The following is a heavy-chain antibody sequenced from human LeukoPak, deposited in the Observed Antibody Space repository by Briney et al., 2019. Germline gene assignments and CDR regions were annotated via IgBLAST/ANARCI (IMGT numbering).Heavy chain of an antibody. V-gene: IGHV3-9*01. J-gene: IGHJ4*02. CDR2: ISWNGDNI. CDR1: GFTFDDYA. CDR3: AREEGGDSSGWALDY. D-gene: IGHD6-19*01. Sequence: GGSLRLSCAASGFTFDDYAMHWVRQAPGKGLEWVSGISWNGDNIAYADSVKGRFTISRDNAKNSLYLQMNSLRAEDTAVYYCAREEGGDSSGWALDYWGQGTLVTVSS.